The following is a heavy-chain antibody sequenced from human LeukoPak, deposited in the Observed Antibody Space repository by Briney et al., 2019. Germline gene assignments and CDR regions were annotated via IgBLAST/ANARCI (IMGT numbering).Heavy chain of an antibody. CDR2: ISSSSSYI. D-gene: IGHD3-9*01. J-gene: IGHJ5*02. Sequence: GGSLRLSCAASGFTFSSYGMNWVRQAPGKGLEWVSSISSSSSYIYYADSVKGRFTISRDNAKNSLYLQMNSLRAEDTAVYYCARGDILTGYYWFDPWGQGTLVTVSS. V-gene: IGHV3-21*01. CDR1: GFTFSSYG. CDR3: ARGDILTGYYWFDP.